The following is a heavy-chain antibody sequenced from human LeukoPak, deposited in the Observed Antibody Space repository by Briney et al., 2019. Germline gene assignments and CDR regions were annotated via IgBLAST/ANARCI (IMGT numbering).Heavy chain of an antibody. Sequence: GESLKISCKCSGFSFTNYWIGWVRQMPGKGLEWMGIIYPGDSDTIYGPSFQGQVTISADRSISTAYLQWSTLEASDTAIYYCARRPKDPAGAFDMWGQGTLVTVSS. CDR1: GFSFTNYW. V-gene: IGHV5-51*01. CDR2: IYPGDSDT. CDR3: ARRPKDPAGAFDM. J-gene: IGHJ3*02.